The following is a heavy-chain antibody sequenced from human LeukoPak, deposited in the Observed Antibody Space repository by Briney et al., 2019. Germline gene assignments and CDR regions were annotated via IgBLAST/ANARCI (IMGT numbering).Heavy chain of an antibody. CDR1: GYTFNSYD. J-gene: IGHJ6*02. V-gene: IGHV1-69*13. D-gene: IGHD3-22*01. Sequence: SVKVSFKASGYTFNSYDISWVRQAPGQGLEWMGGIIPIFGTANYAQKFQGRVTITADESTSTAYMELSSLRSEDTAVYYCASRYYYDSSGTYYYYGMDVWGQGTTVTVSS. CDR3: ASRYYYDSSGTYYYYGMDV. CDR2: IIPIFGTA.